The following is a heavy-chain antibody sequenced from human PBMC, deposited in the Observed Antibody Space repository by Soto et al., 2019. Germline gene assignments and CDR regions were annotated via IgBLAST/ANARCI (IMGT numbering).Heavy chain of an antibody. CDR1: GGSTSSYH. Sequence: PSETLSLTCTVSGGSTSSYHWSWIRQSPGKGLEWIGYISYSGSTNYNPSLKSRVTISVDTPKNQFSLKLSSVTAADTAVYYCAKNWNWGSLVHWGQGTLVTVSS. CDR2: ISYSGST. J-gene: IGHJ4*02. CDR3: AKNWNWGSLVH. D-gene: IGHD7-27*01. V-gene: IGHV4-59*08.